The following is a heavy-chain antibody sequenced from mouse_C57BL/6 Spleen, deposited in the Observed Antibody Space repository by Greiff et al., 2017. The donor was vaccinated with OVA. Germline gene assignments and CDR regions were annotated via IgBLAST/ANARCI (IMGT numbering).Heavy chain of an antibody. CDR3: RYYGNYNY. Sequence: VQLQQSGPELVKPGASVKMSCKASGYTFTDYYMHWVKQKPGKGLEWIGEIYPGSGNTYYNEKFKGKATLTADTSSSTAYMQLSSLTSEDSAVYFCARYYGNYNYWGQGTTLTVSS. CDR2: YPGSGNTY. D-gene: IGHD2-1*01. V-gene: IGHV1-83*01. J-gene: IGHJ2*01. CDR1: YTFTDYYM.